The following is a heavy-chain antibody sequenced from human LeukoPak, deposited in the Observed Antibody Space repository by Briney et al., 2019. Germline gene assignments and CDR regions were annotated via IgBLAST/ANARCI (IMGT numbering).Heavy chain of an antibody. CDR1: GGTFSSYA. D-gene: IGHD2-15*01. V-gene: IGHV1-69*05. Sequence: SVKVSCKASGGTFSSYAISWVRQAPGQGREWMGGIIPIFGTAHYAQKFQGRVTITTDESTSTAYMELSSLRSEDTAVYYCAIKYCSGGSCYNYYYYMDVWGKGTTVTVSS. CDR2: IIPIFGTA. CDR3: AIKYCSGGSCYNYYYYMDV. J-gene: IGHJ6*03.